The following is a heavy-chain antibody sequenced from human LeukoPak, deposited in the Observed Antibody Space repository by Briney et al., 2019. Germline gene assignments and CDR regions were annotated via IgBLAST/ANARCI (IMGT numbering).Heavy chain of an antibody. D-gene: IGHD6-19*01. CDR3: ARYSSGWYQESNTYYFDY. CDR2: INHSGST. CDR1: GGSFSGYY. Sequence: SGTLSLTCAVYGGSFSGYYWSWIRQPPGKGLEWIGEINHSGSTNYNPSLKSRVTISVDTSKNQFSLKLSSVTAADTAVYYCARYSSGWYQESNTYYFDYWGQGTLVTVSS. J-gene: IGHJ4*02. V-gene: IGHV4-34*01.